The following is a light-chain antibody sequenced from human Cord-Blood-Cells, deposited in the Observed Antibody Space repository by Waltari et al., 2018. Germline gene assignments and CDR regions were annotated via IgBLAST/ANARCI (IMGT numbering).Light chain of an antibody. V-gene: IGLV3-10*01. CDR1: ALPKKY. CDR2: EDS. Sequence: SYELTQPPSVSVSPGQTARITCSGDALPKKYAYWYQQKTGQAPVLVIYEDSKRPSGIPERFSGSSSGKTATLTISGAQVEDEADYYCYSTDSSGNHRVFGGGTKLTVL. J-gene: IGLJ2*01. CDR3: YSTDSSGNHRV.